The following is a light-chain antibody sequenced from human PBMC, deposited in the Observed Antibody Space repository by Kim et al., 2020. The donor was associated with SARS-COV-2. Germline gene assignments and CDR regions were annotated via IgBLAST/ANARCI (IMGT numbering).Light chain of an antibody. CDR1: QSVFYSSNNNNY. CDR2: WAS. V-gene: IGKV4-1*01. CDR3: QQYYTAPWT. J-gene: IGKJ1*01. Sequence: DIVMTQSPDSLAVSLGERATINCKSSQSVFYSSNNNNYLVWYQQKPGQPPKVLIYWASTRESGVPERFSGSGFGTDFTLTISSLQAEDVAVYYCQQYYTAPWTFGQGTKVDIK.